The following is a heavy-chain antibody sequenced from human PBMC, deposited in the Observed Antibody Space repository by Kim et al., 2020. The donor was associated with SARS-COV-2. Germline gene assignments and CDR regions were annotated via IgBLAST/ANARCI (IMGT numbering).Heavy chain of an antibody. V-gene: IGHV4-4*02. CDR3: ARDTAAAGSHYYFDY. Sequence: PSLKSRVTISVDKSKNQFSLKLSSVTAADTAVYYCARDTAAAGSHYYFDYWGQGTLVTVSS. D-gene: IGHD6-13*01. J-gene: IGHJ4*02.